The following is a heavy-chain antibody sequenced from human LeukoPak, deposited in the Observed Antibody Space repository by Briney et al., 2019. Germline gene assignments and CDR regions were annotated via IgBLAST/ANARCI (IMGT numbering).Heavy chain of an antibody. J-gene: IGHJ4*02. V-gene: IGHV3-66*01. CDR3: ARDGPYDNPFDH. CDR2: IYSGGST. D-gene: IGHD3-22*01. Sequence: GGSLRLSCAASGFTVSSNYMNWVRQAPGKGLEWVSAIYSGGSTFYANSVKGRFTISRDDSQNTLFLQMNSLRAEDTAMYYCARDGPYDNPFDHWGQGTLVTVSS. CDR1: GFTVSSNY.